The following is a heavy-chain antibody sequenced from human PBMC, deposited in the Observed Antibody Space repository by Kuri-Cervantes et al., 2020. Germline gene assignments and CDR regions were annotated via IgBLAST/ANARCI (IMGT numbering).Heavy chain of an antibody. CDR3: VYGSFDY. J-gene: IGHJ4*02. D-gene: IGHD3-10*01. V-gene: IGHV3-43*01. CDR1: GFIFSIYA. CDR2: ISWDGGST. Sequence: GESLKISCAASGFIFSIYAMHWVRQAPGKGLEWVSLISWDGGSTYYADSVKGRFTISRDNSKNSLYLQMNSLRTEDTALYYCVYGSFDYWGQGTLVTVSS.